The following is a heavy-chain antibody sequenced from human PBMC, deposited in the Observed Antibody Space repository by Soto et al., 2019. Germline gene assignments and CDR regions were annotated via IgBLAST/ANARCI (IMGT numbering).Heavy chain of an antibody. CDR2: IYYSGST. Sequence: SETLSLTCTVSGGPISSSSYYWGWIRQPPGKGLEWIGSIYYSGSTYYNPSLKSRVTISVDTSKNQFSLKLSSVTAADTAVYYCARHTRVRGAPSYMDVWGKGTTVTVSS. CDR3: ARHTRVRGAPSYMDV. V-gene: IGHV4-39*01. CDR1: GGPISSSSYY. D-gene: IGHD3-10*01. J-gene: IGHJ6*03.